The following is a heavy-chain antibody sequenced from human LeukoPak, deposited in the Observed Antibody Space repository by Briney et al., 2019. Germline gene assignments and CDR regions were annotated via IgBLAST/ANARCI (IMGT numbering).Heavy chain of an antibody. CDR1: GGSISSSSYY. CDR3: AREHCSGGSCYSIYYYYYMDV. Sequence: PSETLSLTCTVSGGSISSSSYYWGWIRQPPGKGLEWIGSIYYSGGTYYNPSPKSRVTISVDTSKNQFSLKLSSVTAADTAVYYCAREHCSGGSCYSIYYYYYMDVWGKGTTVTVSS. J-gene: IGHJ6*03. V-gene: IGHV4-39*07. D-gene: IGHD2-15*01. CDR2: IYYSGGT.